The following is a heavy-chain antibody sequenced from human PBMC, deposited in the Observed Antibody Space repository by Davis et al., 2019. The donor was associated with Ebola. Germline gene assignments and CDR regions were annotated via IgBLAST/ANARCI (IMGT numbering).Heavy chain of an antibody. D-gene: IGHD3/OR15-3a*01. CDR1: GGSISSGGYS. CDR3: ARGGLAHFDY. V-gene: IGHV4-30-2*01. Sequence: PSETLSLTCAVSGGSISSGGYSWSWIRQPPGKGLEWIGYIYHSGSTYYNPSLKSRVTISVDRSKNQFSLKLSSVTAADTAVYYCARGGLAHFDYWGQGTLVTVSS. J-gene: IGHJ4*02. CDR2: IYHSGST.